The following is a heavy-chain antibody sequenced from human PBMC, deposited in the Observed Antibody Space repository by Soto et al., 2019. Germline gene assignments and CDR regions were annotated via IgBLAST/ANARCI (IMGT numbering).Heavy chain of an antibody. CDR1: GFTFSSYS. V-gene: IGHV3-21*01. CDR2: ISSSSSYI. Sequence: GGSLRLSCAASGFTFSSYSMNWVRQAPGKGLEWVSSISSSSSYIYYADSVKGRFTISRDNAKNSLYLQMNSLRAEDTAVYYCARVGEQNYDILTGYQETYYFDYWGQGTLVTVSS. CDR3: ARVGEQNYDILTGYQETYYFDY. J-gene: IGHJ4*02. D-gene: IGHD3-9*01.